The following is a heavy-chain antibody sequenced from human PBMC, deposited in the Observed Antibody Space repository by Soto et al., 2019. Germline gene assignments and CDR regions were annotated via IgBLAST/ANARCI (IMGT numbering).Heavy chain of an antibody. V-gene: IGHV5-51*01. CDR3: ARGGVSTRTCDY. CDR1: GYNFAGYW. J-gene: IGHJ4*02. Sequence: SGESLKISCKGSGYNFAGYWIAWGRQSPGKVLDLMGIIYPSDSDTRYRPSFQGQVTISADKSISSAYLQWSSLRASDTAMYYCARGGVSTRTCDYWGQGTPVTVSS. CDR2: IYPSDSDT. D-gene: IGHD3-3*01.